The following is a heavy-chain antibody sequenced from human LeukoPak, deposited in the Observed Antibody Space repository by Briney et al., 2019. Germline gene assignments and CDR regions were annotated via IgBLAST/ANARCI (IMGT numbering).Heavy chain of an antibody. J-gene: IGHJ4*02. Sequence: GGSLRLSCAASGFTFSSSEMNWVRQAPGKGLEWVSYITSSGNTIYYADSVKGRFTISRDNAKNSLYLQMNSLRADDTAVYYCARSLPFYDYIWGSFGFDYWGKGALVTVSS. D-gene: IGHD3-16*01. CDR1: GFTFSSSE. CDR2: ITSSGNTI. CDR3: ARSLPFYDYIWGSFGFDY. V-gene: IGHV3-48*03.